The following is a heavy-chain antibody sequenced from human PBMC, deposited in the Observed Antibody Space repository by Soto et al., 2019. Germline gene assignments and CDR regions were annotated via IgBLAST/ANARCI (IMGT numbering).Heavy chain of an antibody. CDR3: ARGSHNWNYGRRNDAFDI. CDR1: GGSISSYY. D-gene: IGHD1-7*01. J-gene: IGHJ3*02. CDR2: IYYSGST. Sequence: SETLSLTCTVSGGSISSYYWSWIRQPPGKGLEWIGYIYYSGSTNYNPTLKSRVTISVDTSKKQFSLKLSSVTAAATAVYYCARGSHNWNYGRRNDAFDIWGQGTMVTVSS. V-gene: IGHV4-59*01.